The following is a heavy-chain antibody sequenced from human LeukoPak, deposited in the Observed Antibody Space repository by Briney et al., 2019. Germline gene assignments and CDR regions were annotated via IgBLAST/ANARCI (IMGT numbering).Heavy chain of an antibody. V-gene: IGHV3-21*01. CDR3: ARDRGSFQFDY. CDR2: ISSSSGYT. CDR1: GFTFSSYA. Sequence: PGGSLRLSCAASGFTFSSYAMHWVRQAPGKGLEWVSSISSSSGYTYYADSLKGRFTFSRDNAKNSLFLQMNSLRAEDTAVYYCARDRGSFQFDYWGQGTLVTVSS. D-gene: IGHD6-13*01. J-gene: IGHJ4*02.